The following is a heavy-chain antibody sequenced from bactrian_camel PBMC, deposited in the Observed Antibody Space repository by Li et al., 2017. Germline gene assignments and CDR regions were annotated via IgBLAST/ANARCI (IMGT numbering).Heavy chain of an antibody. CDR1: RYSVSRGS. J-gene: IGHJ4*01. CDR3: ANWALVMVQP. V-gene: IGHV3S31*01. CDR2: AYDGGART. D-gene: IGHD6*01. Sequence: VQLVESGEGSVTAGGSLRLSCAASRYSVSRGSVAWFRQAPGKEREGVAAAYDGGARTYYTDSVKGRLTISRDNAKNTLYLTLDSLTNEDTGMYFCANWALVMVQPLGSGDPGHRL.